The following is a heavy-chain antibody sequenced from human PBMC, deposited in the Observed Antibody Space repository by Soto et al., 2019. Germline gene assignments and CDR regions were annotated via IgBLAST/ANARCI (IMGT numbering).Heavy chain of an antibody. CDR3: ARDPDYGGKPTDC. J-gene: IGHJ4*02. CDR2: ISYSGTT. CDR1: VGSIRSSTYY. D-gene: IGHD4-17*01. Sequence: SETLSLTCTVSVGSIRSSTYYWGWIRQPPGNGLEWIGSISYSGTTYYNPSLKSRVTISVNTSKNQFSLNLSSVTAEDTAVYFCARDPDYGGKPTDCWGQGTLVTVSS. V-gene: IGHV4-39*02.